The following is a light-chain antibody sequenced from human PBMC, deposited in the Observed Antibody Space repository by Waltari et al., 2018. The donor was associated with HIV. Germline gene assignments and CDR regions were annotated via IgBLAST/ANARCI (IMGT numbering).Light chain of an antibody. CDR1: SSDVGSYNL. CDR3: CSYAGSSAYV. J-gene: IGLJ1*01. V-gene: IGLV2-23*01. Sequence: QSALTHPASVSGSPGQSITISSTGTSSDVGSYNLVSWYQQHPGKAPKLMIYEGSKRPSGVSNRFSGSKSGNTASLTISGLQAEDEADYYCCSYAGSSAYVFGTGTKVTVL. CDR2: EGS.